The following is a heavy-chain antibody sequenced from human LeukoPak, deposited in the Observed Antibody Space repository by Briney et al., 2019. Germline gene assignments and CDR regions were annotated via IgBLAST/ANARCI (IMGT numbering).Heavy chain of an antibody. V-gene: IGHV1-8*03. CDR3: ARVEHSSSYYFDY. D-gene: IGHD6-6*01. CDR1: GYTFTSYD. Sequence: GSVKVSCKASGYTFTSYDINWVRQATGQGVEWMGWMNPNSGNTGYAQKFQGRVTITRNTSISTAYMELSSLRSEDTAVYYCARVEHSSSYYFDYWGQGTLVTVSS. J-gene: IGHJ4*02. CDR2: MNPNSGNT.